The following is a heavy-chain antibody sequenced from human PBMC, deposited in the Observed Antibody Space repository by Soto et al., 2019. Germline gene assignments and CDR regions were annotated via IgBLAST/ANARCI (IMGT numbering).Heavy chain of an antibody. CDR3: ADSSSAAYYYYYGMDV. J-gene: IGHJ6*02. CDR2: ISGSGGST. D-gene: IGHD6-6*01. CDR1: GFTFSSYA. V-gene: IGHV3-23*01. Sequence: GGSLRLSCAASGFTFSSYAMSWVRQAPGKGLEWVSAISGSGGSTYYADSVKGRFTISRDNSKNTLYLQMNSLRAEDTAVYYCADSSSAAYYYYYGMDVWGQGTTVTRLL.